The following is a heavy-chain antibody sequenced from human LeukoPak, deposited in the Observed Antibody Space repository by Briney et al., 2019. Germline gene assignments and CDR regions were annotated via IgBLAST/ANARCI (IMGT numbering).Heavy chain of an antibody. V-gene: IGHV5-51*01. J-gene: IGHJ4*02. CDR3: ARQPLLGWPYYFDY. CDR2: IYPGDSDS. Sequence: GESLKISCKGSGYSFSSYWIGWVRQMPGKGLEWMGIIYPGDSDSTYSPSFQGQVTISVDKSIGTVYLQWNSLKASDTAIYYCARQPLLGWPYYFDYWGQGTLVIVSA. CDR1: GYSFSSYW. D-gene: IGHD2-15*01.